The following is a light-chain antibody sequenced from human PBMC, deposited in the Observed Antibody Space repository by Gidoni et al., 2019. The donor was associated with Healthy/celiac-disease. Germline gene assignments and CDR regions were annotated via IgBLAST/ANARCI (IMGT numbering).Light chain of an antibody. CDR2: DTS. CDR1: QPVSGNF. V-gene: IGKV3-20*01. Sequence: EIIFTQSPGTLSVSPGERATLFCRATQPVSGNFLAWYQQKPGQPPSLLIYDTSRRATGVPDRFSGSGSGTDFSLLISRLQTEDSALYYCQQYGASPLTFGGGTRVEI. CDR3: QQYGASPLT. J-gene: IGKJ4*01.